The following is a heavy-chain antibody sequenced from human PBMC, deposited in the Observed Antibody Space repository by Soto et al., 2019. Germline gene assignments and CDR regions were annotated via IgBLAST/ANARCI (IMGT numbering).Heavy chain of an antibody. CDR2: IYYSGST. CDR3: ARSTQDYYDSSGYRARLYYYYGMDV. CDR1: GGSISSYY. D-gene: IGHD3-22*01. V-gene: IGHV4-59*01. J-gene: IGHJ6*02. Sequence: SETLSLTCTVSGGSISSYYWSWLRQPPGKGLEWIGYIYYSGSTNYNPSLKSRVTISVDTSKNQFSLKLSSVTAADTAVYYCARSTQDYYDSSGYRARLYYYYGMDVWGQGTTVTVSS.